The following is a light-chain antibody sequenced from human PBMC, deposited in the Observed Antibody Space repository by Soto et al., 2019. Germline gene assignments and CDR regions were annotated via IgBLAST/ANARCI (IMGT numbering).Light chain of an antibody. J-gene: IGLJ1*01. Sequence: QSVLTQPASVSGSPGQSITISCTGTSSDVGGYNYVSWYQQHPGKAPKFMIYDVSNRPSGVSNRFSGSKSGNTASLTISGLQAEDAADYYCSSYTTSNTRQIVFGTGTQLTVL. CDR2: DVS. V-gene: IGLV2-14*01. CDR1: SSDVGGYNY. CDR3: SSYTTSNTRQIV.